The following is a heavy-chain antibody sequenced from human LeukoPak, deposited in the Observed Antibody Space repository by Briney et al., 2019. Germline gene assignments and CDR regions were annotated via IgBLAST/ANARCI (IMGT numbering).Heavy chain of an antibody. V-gene: IGHV3-53*01. J-gene: IGHJ2*01. CDR3: AKGTPLAYCGGDCSLSGYFDL. CDR1: GFTVSSNY. D-gene: IGHD2-21*02. CDR2: IYSGGST. Sequence: PGGSLRLSCAASGFTVSSNYMSWVRQAPRKGLEWVSVIYSGGSTYYADSVKGRFTISRDNAKNSLYLQMNSLRAEDTAVYYCAKGTPLAYCGGDCSLSGYFDLWGRGALVTVSS.